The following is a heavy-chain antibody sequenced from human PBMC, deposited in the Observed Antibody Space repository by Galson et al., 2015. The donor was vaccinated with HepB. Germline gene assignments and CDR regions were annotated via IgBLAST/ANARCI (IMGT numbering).Heavy chain of an antibody. J-gene: IGHJ4*02. CDR2: IRDSGGSP. CDR3: AKGSRGYSYGSPFDY. Sequence: SLRLSCAASGFTFSNHAMAWVRQAPGKGLEWVSAIRDSGGSPYYADSVKGRLTISRDNSKNTLYLQMNSLRAEDTALYYCAKGSRGYSYGSPFDYWGQGTLVTVSS. D-gene: IGHD5-18*01. V-gene: IGHV3-23*01. CDR1: GFTFSNHA.